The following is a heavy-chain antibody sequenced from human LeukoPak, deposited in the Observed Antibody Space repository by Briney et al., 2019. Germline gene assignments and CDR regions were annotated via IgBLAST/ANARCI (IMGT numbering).Heavy chain of an antibody. CDR3: ARVGTSRRGGPRGYDAFDI. J-gene: IGHJ3*02. CDR1: GYTFTSYD. Sequence: GASVKVSCKVSGYTFTSYDINWVRQATGQGLEWMGWMNPNSGNTGYSQKFQGRVTMTRNTSISTAYMELSSLRSEDTAVYYCARVGTSRRGGPRGYDAFDIWGQGTMVTVSS. V-gene: IGHV1-8*01. CDR2: MNPNSGNT. D-gene: IGHD1-14*01.